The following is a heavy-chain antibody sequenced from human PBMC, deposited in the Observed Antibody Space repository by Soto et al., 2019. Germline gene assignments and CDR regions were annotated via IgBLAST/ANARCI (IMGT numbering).Heavy chain of an antibody. Sequence: QVQLQESGPGLVKPSETLSLTCTVSGGSISSYYWSWIRQPPGKGLEWIGYIYYSGSTNYNPSLKSRVTISVHTSKNQFSLKLNSMTAADTAVYYCARHNYGSGSTYFDYRGQGTLVTVSS. CDR1: GGSISSYY. CDR3: ARHNYGSGSTYFDY. J-gene: IGHJ4*02. V-gene: IGHV4-59*08. D-gene: IGHD3-10*01. CDR2: IYYSGST.